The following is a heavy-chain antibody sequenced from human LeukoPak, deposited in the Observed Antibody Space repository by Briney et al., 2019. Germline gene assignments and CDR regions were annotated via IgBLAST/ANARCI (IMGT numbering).Heavy chain of an antibody. CDR3: AKASRQGAVASPLDY. CDR2: IGGDGGRT. V-gene: IGHV3-23*01. Sequence: PGGSLRLSCAASGFMFTTYAMSWARQAPGKGLEWVSAIGGDGGRTYYADSVKGRFTISRDNSKDTAFLQMNSLRAEDTAVYYCAKASRQGAVASPLDYWGQGTLVTASS. J-gene: IGHJ4*02. D-gene: IGHD6-19*01. CDR1: GFMFTTYA.